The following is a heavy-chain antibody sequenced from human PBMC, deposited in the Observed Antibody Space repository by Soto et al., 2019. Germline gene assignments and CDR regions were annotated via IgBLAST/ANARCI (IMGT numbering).Heavy chain of an antibody. J-gene: IGHJ5*01. Sequence: EVQLVESGGGLVKPGGSLRLSCAASGFTFSRYGMNWLRQAPGKGLEWVASISSSTSYVYYADSVKGRFSTSRDNAKNILYLEMYALRNEDTAVDYCARDPSEGRVGNWFESWGQGTLVTVSS. V-gene: IGHV3-21*06. CDR1: GFTFSRYG. CDR3: ARDPSEGRVGNWFES. CDR2: ISSSTSYV. D-gene: IGHD2-2*01.